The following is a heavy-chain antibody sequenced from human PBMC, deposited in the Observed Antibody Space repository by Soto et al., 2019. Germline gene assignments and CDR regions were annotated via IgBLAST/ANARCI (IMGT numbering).Heavy chain of an antibody. Sequence: ASVKVSCKASGVTFSSYAISWVRQAPVQGLEWMGWIIPIFGTANYAQKFQGRVTITADESTSTAYMELSSLRSEDTAVYYCARDHGGATLALLHWGQGPLVTVSS. V-gene: IGHV1-69*13. CDR3: ARDHGGATLALLH. CDR2: IIPIFGTA. J-gene: IGHJ4*02. CDR1: GVTFSSYA. D-gene: IGHD2-15*01.